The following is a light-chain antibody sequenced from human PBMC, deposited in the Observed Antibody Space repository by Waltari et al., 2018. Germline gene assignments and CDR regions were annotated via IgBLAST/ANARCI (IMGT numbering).Light chain of an antibody. CDR3: CSYEATNTLV. V-gene: IGLV2-11*01. Sequence: QSALTQPRSVSGSPGQSVTISCTGTSANLGGYNYVSWYQQPPGKAPKVVIYVTNKWPSGVPDRFSGSKSGNTASLTISGLQAEDEADYYCCSYEATNTLVFGTGTKVTVL. J-gene: IGLJ1*01. CDR1: SANLGGYNY. CDR2: VTN.